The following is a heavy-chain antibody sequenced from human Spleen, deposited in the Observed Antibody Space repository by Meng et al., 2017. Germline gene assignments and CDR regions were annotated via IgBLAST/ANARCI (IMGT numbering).Heavy chain of an antibody. J-gene: IGHJ3*02. V-gene: IGHV3-21*01. D-gene: IGHD4-11*01. CDR3: ARKDYNGAFDI. CDR1: GFTFSSYT. Sequence: GGSLRLSCAASGFTFSSYTMNWVRQAPGKGLEWVSSISSSSSYIYYADSLKGRFTISRDNAKHSLYLQMNSLRAEDTAVYYCARKDYNGAFDIWGQGTVVTVSS. CDR2: ISSSSSYI.